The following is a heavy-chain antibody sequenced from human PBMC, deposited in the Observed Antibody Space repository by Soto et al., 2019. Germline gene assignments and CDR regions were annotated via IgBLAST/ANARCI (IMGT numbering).Heavy chain of an antibody. J-gene: IGHJ6*02. Sequence: ASVKVSCKASGYTFTSYGISWVRQAPGQGLEWMGWISAYNGNTNYAQKLQGRVTMTTDTSTSTAYMELRSLSSDDTAVSYCAREGIALAGPVYYYYSGMAVWRQGTTVTVSS. CDR1: GYTFTSYG. V-gene: IGHV1-18*04. CDR3: AREGIALAGPVYYYYSGMAV. CDR2: ISAYNGNT. D-gene: IGHD6-19*01.